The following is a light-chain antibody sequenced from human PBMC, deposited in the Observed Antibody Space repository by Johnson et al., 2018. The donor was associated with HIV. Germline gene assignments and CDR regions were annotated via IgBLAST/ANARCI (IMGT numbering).Light chain of an antibody. CDR3: GTWDSRLRTGF. CDR2: ENN. CDR1: SSNIGNNY. V-gene: IGLV1-51*02. Sequence: QSVLTQPPSVSAAPGQKVTISCSGSSSNIGNNYVSWYQQLPGTAPELLIYENNKRPSGIPDRFSGSKSGTSATLGITGLQTGDEADYYCGTWDSRLRTGFFGPGTKVPVL. J-gene: IGLJ1*01.